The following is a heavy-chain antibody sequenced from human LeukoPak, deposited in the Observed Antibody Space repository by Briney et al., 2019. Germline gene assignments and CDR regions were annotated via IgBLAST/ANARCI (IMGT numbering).Heavy chain of an antibody. CDR2: ISWNSGSI. CDR3: AKKQGGIIVATTLHYYYGMDV. Sequence: SGGSLRLSCAASGFTFDDYAMHWVRQAPGKGLEWVSGISWNSGSIGYADSVKGRFTISRDNSKNTLYLQMNSLRAEDTAVYYCAKKQGGIIVATTLHYYYGMDVWGQGTTVTVSS. V-gene: IGHV3-9*01. J-gene: IGHJ6*02. CDR1: GFTFDDYA. D-gene: IGHD5-12*01.